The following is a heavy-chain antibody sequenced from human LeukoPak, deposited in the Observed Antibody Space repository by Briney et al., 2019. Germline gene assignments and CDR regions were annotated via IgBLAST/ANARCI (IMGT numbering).Heavy chain of an antibody. V-gene: IGHV4-59*01. CDR3: ARGYDSSGYYYDY. Sequence: SETLSLTCTVSGGSISSYYWSWIRQPPGKGLEWIGYIYYSGSTNYNPSLKSRVTISVDTSKNQFSLKLSSVTAADTAVYYCARGYDSSGYYYDYWGQGTLVTVSS. D-gene: IGHD3-22*01. J-gene: IGHJ4*02. CDR2: IYYSGST. CDR1: GGSISSYY.